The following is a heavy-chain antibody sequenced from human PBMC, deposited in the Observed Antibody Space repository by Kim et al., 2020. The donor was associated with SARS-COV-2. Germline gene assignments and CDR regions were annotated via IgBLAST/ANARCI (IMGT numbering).Heavy chain of an antibody. D-gene: IGHD2-2*01. J-gene: IGHJ2*01. V-gene: IGHV4-61*02. CDR2: IYTSRST. CDR3: ARGAQLIVYWYFHL. CDR1: GVSISSGSNY. Sequence: SETLSLTCTVSGVSISSGSNYWSRIRQPAGKGLEWVGRIYTSRSTYYNPALKGRATISVDTSKNQFSLKLSSVTAADTAVYYCARGAQLIVYWYFHLWGRSALVTVSS.